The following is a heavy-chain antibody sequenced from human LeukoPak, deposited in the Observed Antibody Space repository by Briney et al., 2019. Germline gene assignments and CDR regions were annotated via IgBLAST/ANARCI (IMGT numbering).Heavy chain of an antibody. V-gene: IGHV4-59*01. J-gene: IGHJ5*02. CDR2: IYYSGST. CDR1: GGSISSYY. CDR3: AGDSNPPSGWFDP. Sequence: PSETLSLTCTVSGGSISSYYWSWIRQPPGKGLEWIWYIYYSGSTNYNPSLKSRVTISVDTSKNQFSLKLSSVTAADTAVYYRAGDSNPPSGWFDPWGQGTLVTVSS. D-gene: IGHD3-10*01.